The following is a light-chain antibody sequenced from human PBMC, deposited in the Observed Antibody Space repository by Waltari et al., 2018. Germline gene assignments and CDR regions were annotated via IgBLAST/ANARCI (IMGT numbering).Light chain of an antibody. Sequence: QLVLTQSPSASASRGPSVKLTYTQSIGHINLAIAWHQQHPAQGPRYLMKRRIDGSHSKGDGIPDSFSDSISGAKRFRTIASHQSDDEADYCCQSWGTGIQGFGGGTKLTVL. CDR1: IGHINLA. CDR3: QSWGTGIQG. CDR2: RRIDGSH. V-gene: IGLV4-69*01. J-gene: IGLJ2*01.